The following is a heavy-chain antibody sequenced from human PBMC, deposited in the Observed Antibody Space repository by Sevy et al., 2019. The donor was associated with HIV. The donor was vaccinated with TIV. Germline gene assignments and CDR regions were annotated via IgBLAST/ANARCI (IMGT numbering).Heavy chain of an antibody. D-gene: IGHD6-13*01. CDR1: GDSISSSSYY. Sequence: SETLSLTCTVSGDSISSSSYYWGRIRQPPGKGLEWIGNIYYSGNAYYNPSLKSRVSMSVDTSNNQFSLNLSSVTAADTAVYYCTRTVAAGGETYYYYYALDVWGQGTTVTVSS. V-gene: IGHV4-39*01. CDR3: TRTVAAGGETYYYYYALDV. J-gene: IGHJ6*02. CDR2: IYYSGNA.